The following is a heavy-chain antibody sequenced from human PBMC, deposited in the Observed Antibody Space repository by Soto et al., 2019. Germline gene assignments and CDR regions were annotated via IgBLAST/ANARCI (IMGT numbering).Heavy chain of an antibody. CDR3: ARHLLMVCAKSSWFDY. CDR2: IYYSGST. J-gene: IGHJ4*02. D-gene: IGHD2-8*01. CDR1: GGSISSSSYY. V-gene: IGHV4-39*01. Sequence: SDTLSLTCTVFGGSISSSSYYWGWLRPPPGQGLEWIGSIYYSGSTYYNPSLQSRITISVDTSKNPFSLKLVSVTAADTALYYCARHLLMVCAKSSWFDYWGQGTLVTVSS.